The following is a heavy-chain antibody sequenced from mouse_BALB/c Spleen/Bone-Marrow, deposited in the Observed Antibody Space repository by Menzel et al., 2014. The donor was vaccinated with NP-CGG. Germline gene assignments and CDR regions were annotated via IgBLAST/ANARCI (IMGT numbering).Heavy chain of an antibody. D-gene: IGHD1-1*01. CDR1: GFNIKDTY. V-gene: IGHV14-3*02. CDR3: ASYCYGRAWFAC. J-gene: IGHJ3*01. Sequence: VQLQQSGAELVKPGASVKLSCTASGFNIKDTYMHWVKQRPERGLEWIGRIDPANGNTKYDPKFQGKATITADTSSNAAHLQLSSLTSEDTAVYYCASYCYGRAWFACWGQGTLVTVSA. CDR2: IDPANGNT.